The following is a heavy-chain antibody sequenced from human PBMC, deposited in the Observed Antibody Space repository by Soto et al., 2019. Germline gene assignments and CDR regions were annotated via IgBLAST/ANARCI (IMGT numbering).Heavy chain of an antibody. Sequence: SETLSLTCAVSGGSISSGGYSWSWIRQPPGKGLEWIGYTYHSGSTYYNPSLKSRVTISVDRSKNQFSLKLSSVTAADTAVYYCARVPGPWGQGNLVTVSS. CDR2: TYHSGST. CDR3: ARVPGP. CDR1: GGSISSGGYS. J-gene: IGHJ5*02. V-gene: IGHV4-30-2*01.